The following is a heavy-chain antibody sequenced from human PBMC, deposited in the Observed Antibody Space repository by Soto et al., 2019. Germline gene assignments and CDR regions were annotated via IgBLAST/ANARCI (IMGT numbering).Heavy chain of an antibody. Sequence: EVQLLESGGGLVQPGGSLRLSCAASGFTFTTFAMSWVRQAPGKGLEWVSAISGSGAGTYFADSVKGRFTISRDNSKNTLYLKMNSLRGEDTAVYYCAKESLPGAGSHFGYGGQGPLVTVSS. V-gene: IGHV3-23*01. CDR3: AKESLPGAGSHFGY. J-gene: IGHJ4*02. D-gene: IGHD1-26*01. CDR1: GFTFTTFA. CDR2: ISGSGAGT.